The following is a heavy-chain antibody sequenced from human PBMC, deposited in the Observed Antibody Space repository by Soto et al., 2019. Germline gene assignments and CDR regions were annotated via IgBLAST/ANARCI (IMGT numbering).Heavy chain of an antibody. CDR3: ARDPYSGYDPNAFDI. J-gene: IGHJ3*02. CDR2: IYYSGST. V-gene: IGHV4-59*01. Sequence: QVQLQESGPGLVKPSETLSLTCTVSGGSISSYYWSWIRQPPGKGLEWIGYIYYSGSTNYSPSLKSRVTISVDTSKNQFSLKLSSVTAADTAVYYCARDPYSGYDPNAFDIWGQGTMVTVSS. CDR1: GGSISSYY. D-gene: IGHD5-12*01.